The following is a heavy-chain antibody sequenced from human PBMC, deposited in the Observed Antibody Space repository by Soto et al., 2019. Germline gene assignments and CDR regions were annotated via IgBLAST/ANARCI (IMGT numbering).Heavy chain of an antibody. CDR2: INAGDGNT. CDR3: ARDWGLQYYFDY. D-gene: IGHD3-16*01. J-gene: IGHJ4*02. Sequence: QVQLVQSGAEEKKPGASVKVSCKASGYTFTSYAMHWVRQAPGQRLEWMGWINAGDGNTKYSQKFQGRVTITRDASASTAYMELSSLRSEDTAVYYCARDWGLQYYFDYWGQGTLVTVSS. V-gene: IGHV1-3*05. CDR1: GYTFTSYA.